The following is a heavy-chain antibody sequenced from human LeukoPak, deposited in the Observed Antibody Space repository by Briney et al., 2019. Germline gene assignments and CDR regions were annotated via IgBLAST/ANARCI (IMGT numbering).Heavy chain of an antibody. J-gene: IGHJ4*02. CDR1: GFTFSSYW. D-gene: IGHD5-12*01. CDR2: IKQDGSEK. V-gene: IGHV3-7*01. Sequence: GGSLRLSCAASGFTFSSYWMSWVRQAPGKGLEWVANIKQDGSEKNYVDSVKGRFTISRDNAKNSLESQMNSLRDEDTAVYYCARAGGYASSWAYWGQGTLVTVSS. CDR3: ARAGGYASSWAY.